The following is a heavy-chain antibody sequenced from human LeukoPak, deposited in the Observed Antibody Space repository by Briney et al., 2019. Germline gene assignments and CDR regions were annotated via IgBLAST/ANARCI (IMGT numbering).Heavy chain of an antibody. J-gene: IGHJ2*01. CDR3: AKTVAGYWYFDL. CDR1: GGSISHYF. Sequence: SETLSLTCTVSGGSISHYFWSWIRQPPGKALEWIGYIYYSGSTNYNPSLKSRITISVDPSKNQFSLKLNPVTAADTAVYYCAKTVAGYWYFDLWGRGTLVTVSS. CDR2: IYYSGST. V-gene: IGHV4-59*08. D-gene: IGHD6-19*01.